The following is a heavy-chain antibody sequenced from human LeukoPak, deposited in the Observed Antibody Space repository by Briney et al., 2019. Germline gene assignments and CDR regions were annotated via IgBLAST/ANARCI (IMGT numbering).Heavy chain of an antibody. J-gene: IGHJ4*02. CDR1: GYTFTAYY. CDR3: AREGPPFDY. CDR2: INPNSRGT. Sequence: ASVTVSCTASGYTFTAYYMHWVRQAPGQGLEWMGWINPNSRGTNYAQKFQGWVTMTRDTSISTAYMELSRLRSDDTAVYYCAREGPPFDYWGQGTLVTVSS. V-gene: IGHV1-2*04.